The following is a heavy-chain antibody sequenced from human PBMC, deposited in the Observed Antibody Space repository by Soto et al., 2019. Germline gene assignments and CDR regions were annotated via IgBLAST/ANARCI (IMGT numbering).Heavy chain of an antibody. CDR3: ARGTGSYFDD. J-gene: IGHJ4*02. CDR1: GDSFRDYY. D-gene: IGHD1-26*01. V-gene: IGHV4-59*01. Sequence: PSETLSLTCTVSGDSFRDYYWNWIRQAPGKGLEWIGYMHHIGNTNYNPSLKSRVAISVDTSKNQFSLRMTSVTAADTAVYYCARGTGSYFDDWGQGALVTVSS. CDR2: MHHIGNT.